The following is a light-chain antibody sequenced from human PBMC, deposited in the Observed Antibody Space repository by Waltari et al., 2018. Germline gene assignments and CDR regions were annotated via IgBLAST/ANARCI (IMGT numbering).Light chain of an antibody. J-gene: IGKJ2*01. CDR3: HQYNNGPPYT. Sequence: VMPQSPATLSVSPGERVTLSCRASQNVNSNLAWYQHKPGQAPRLLIYGASTTATGIPARFSGSGSGTEFTLTISSLQSEDFAVYYCHQYNNGPPYTFGQGTKLEIK. V-gene: IGKV3-15*01. CDR2: GAS. CDR1: QNVNSN.